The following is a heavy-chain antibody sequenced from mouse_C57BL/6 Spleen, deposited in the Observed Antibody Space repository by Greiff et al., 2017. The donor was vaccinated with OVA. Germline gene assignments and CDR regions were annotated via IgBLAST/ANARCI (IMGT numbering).Heavy chain of an antibody. CDR3: ARGDYDGAWFAY. J-gene: IGHJ3*01. Sequence: VQLKHSGPELVKPGASVKISCKASGYTFTDYYMNWVKQSHGKSLEWIGDINPNNGGTSYNQKFKGKATLTVDKSSSTAYMELRSLTSEDSAVXYCARGDYDGAWFAYWGQGTLVTVSA. V-gene: IGHV1-26*01. CDR1: GYTFTDYY. CDR2: INPNNGGT. D-gene: IGHD2-4*01.